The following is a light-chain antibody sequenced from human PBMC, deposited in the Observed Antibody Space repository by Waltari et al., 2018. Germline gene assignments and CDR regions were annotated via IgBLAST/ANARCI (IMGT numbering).Light chain of an antibody. CDR1: SSPFGNYNH. Sequence: QSALTQPASVSGSPGQSITISCTGTSSPFGNYNHVSWFQQHPDKPPKPIIYAVSDRPSGVSDRFSGTKSANTASLTISGLQAEDEAHYYCSSVTSTTTWVFGGGTKLTVL. V-gene: IGLV2-14*01. J-gene: IGLJ3*02. CDR3: SSVTSTTTWV. CDR2: AVS.